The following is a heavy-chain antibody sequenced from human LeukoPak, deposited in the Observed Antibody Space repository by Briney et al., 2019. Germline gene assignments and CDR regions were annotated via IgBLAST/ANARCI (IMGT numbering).Heavy chain of an antibody. D-gene: IGHD4-17*01. CDR2: ISSSGSTI. CDR3: AREETNGDFDY. Sequence: GGSLRLSCAASGFTFSSYEMNWVRQAPGKGLEWVSYISSSGSTIYYADSVKGRFTISRDNAKNSLYLQMNSLRAEDTAAYYCAREETNGDFDYWGQGTLVTVSS. V-gene: IGHV3-48*03. J-gene: IGHJ4*02. CDR1: GFTFSSYE.